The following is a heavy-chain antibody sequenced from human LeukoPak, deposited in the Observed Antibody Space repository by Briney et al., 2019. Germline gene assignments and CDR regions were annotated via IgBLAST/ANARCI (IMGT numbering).Heavy chain of an antibody. J-gene: IGHJ4*02. V-gene: IGHV4-34*01. CDR1: GGSFSGYY. D-gene: IGHD5-12*01. CDR2: INHSGST. CDR3: ARGWLQKIDY. Sequence: KPSETLSLPCAVYGGSFSGYYWSWIRQPPGKGLEWIGEINHSGSTNYNPSLKSRVTISVDTSKNQFSLKLSSVTAADTAVYYCARGWLQKIDYWGQGTLVTVSS.